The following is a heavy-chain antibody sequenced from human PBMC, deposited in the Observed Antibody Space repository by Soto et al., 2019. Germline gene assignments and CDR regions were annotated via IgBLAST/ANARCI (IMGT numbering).Heavy chain of an antibody. V-gene: IGHV1-69*13. Sequence: SVKVSCKASGGTFSSYAISWVRQAPGQGLEWVGGIIPIFGTENYAQKFQGRVTITADESTSTAYMEQSSLRSEDTAVYYCARAGIAVAGTSWFDPWGQGTLVTVSS. CDR2: IIPIFGTE. J-gene: IGHJ5*02. CDR3: ARAGIAVAGTSWFDP. D-gene: IGHD6-19*01. CDR1: GGTFSSYA.